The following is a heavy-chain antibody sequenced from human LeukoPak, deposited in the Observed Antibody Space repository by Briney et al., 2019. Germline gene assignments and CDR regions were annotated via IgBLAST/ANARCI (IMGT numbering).Heavy chain of an antibody. CDR3: ARDLRSTVTTLDV. Sequence: PSETLSPTCTVSGASVNTGDYYWNWIRQSPGKGLEWIGYIYYRGSTYYNPSLKSRLSISVDTSKNQFSLKLNSVTAADTAVYYCARDLRSTVTTLDVWGQGTTVTVSS. D-gene: IGHD4-17*01. CDR2: IYYRGST. J-gene: IGHJ6*02. CDR1: GASVNTGDYY. V-gene: IGHV4-30-4*01.